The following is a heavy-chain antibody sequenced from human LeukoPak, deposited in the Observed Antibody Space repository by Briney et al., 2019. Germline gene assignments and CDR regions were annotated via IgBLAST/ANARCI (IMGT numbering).Heavy chain of an antibody. J-gene: IGHJ6*03. Sequence: GGSLRLSCAASGFTFSSYSMNWVRQAPGKGLEWVSSISSSSSYIYYADSVKGRFTISRDNAKNSLYLQMNSLRAEDTAVYYCAREQYFDFSYYYYMDVWGKGTTVTVSS. CDR1: GFTFSSYS. V-gene: IGHV3-21*01. CDR2: ISSSSSYI. D-gene: IGHD3-9*01. CDR3: AREQYFDFSYYYYMDV.